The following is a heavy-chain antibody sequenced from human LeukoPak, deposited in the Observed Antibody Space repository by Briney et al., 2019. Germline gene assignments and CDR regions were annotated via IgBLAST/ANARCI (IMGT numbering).Heavy chain of an antibody. CDR3: ARDAISRGIIVY. J-gene: IGHJ4*02. Sequence: GASVKVSCKASGYSFTGYYVHWVRQAPGQGLEWMGWINPDSGGTNFAQNFQGRVTMTRDTSSSTAYMEVRRLTSDDTAVYYCARDAISRGIIVYWGQGTLVTVSS. V-gene: IGHV1-2*02. CDR1: GYSFTGYY. CDR2: INPDSGGT. D-gene: IGHD3-10*01.